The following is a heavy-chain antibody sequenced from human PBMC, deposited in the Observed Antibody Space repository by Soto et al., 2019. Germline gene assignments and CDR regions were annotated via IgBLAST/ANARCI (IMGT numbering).Heavy chain of an antibody. V-gene: IGHV4-59*08. J-gene: IGHJ3*01. CDR1: GGSISGYY. CDR3: ASLNFDILTGYYAFDL. Sequence: SETLSLTCTVFGGSISGYYWSWILQSPEKGLEYIGYISYSGSTNYNPSLKSRVTTSLDTSKNQFSLKLSSVTAADTAIYYCASLNFDILTGYYAFDLWGQGTMVT. D-gene: IGHD3-9*01. CDR2: ISYSGST.